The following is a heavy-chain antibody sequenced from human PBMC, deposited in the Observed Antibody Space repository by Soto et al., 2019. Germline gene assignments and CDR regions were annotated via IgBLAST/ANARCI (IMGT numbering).Heavy chain of an antibody. CDR2: INPNSGGT. Sequence: ASVKVSCKASGYTFTGYYMHWVRQAPGQGLEWMGWINPNSGGTNYAQKFQGWVTMTRDTSISTAYMELSRLRSDDTAVYYCATSPRRGGGYYYYGMDVWGQGTTVTVSS. J-gene: IGHJ6*02. V-gene: IGHV1-2*04. CDR3: ATSPRRGGGYYYYGMDV. CDR1: GYTFTGYY. D-gene: IGHD3-10*01.